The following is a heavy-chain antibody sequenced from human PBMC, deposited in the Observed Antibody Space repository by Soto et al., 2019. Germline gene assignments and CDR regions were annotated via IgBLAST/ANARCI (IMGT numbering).Heavy chain of an antibody. J-gene: IGHJ4*02. V-gene: IGHV4-39*01. CDR2: IYYSGST. CDR3: ARHGISFES. Sequence: QLQLQESGPGQVKPSETLSLTCTVSGDSISSGGYYWGWLRQSPGKGLEWIGSIYYSGSTYYNPSLKSRVTISVDTSKNQFSLKLTSLTVAETAIYYCARHGISFESWGQGTLVTVSS. D-gene: IGHD2-21*01. CDR1: GDSISSGGYY.